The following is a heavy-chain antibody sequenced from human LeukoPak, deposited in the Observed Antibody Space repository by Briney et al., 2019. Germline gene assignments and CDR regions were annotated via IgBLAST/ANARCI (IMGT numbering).Heavy chain of an antibody. CDR1: GFTFSSYS. V-gene: IGHV3-21*01. CDR3: LIGEVRGVNYYYYGMDV. Sequence: GGSLRLSCAASGFTFSSYSMNWVRQAPGKGLEWVSSISSSSSYIYYADSVKGRFTISRDNAKNSLYLQMNSLRAEDTAVYYCLIGEVRGVNYYYYGMDVWGQGTTVTVSS. J-gene: IGHJ6*02. CDR2: ISSSSSYI. D-gene: IGHD3-10*01.